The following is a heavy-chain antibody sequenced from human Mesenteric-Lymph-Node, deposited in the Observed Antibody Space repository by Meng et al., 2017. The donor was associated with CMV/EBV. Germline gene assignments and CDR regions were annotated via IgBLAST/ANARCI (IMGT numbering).Heavy chain of an antibody. J-gene: IGHJ6*02. CDR3: AREGSLEWFSHGMDV. D-gene: IGHD3-3*01. V-gene: IGHV4-59*01. Sequence: SETLSLTCTVSGGSISNYYWNWIRQPPGKGLEWIGYIFYSGSTNYNPSLKSRVTISIDTSKDQFFLKLGSVTAADTAVYYCAREGSLEWFSHGMDVWGQGTTVTVSS. CDR1: GGSISNYY. CDR2: IFYSGST.